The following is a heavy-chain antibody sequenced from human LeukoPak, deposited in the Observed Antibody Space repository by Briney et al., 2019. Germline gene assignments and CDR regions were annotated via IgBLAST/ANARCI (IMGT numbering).Heavy chain of an antibody. CDR3: AKDAVRGVIMDYFDY. D-gene: IGHD3-10*01. V-gene: IGHV3-23*01. J-gene: IGHJ4*02. CDR2: ISVSGGST. CDR1: GFTFSSYA. Sequence: GGSLRLSCAASGFTFSSYAMNWVRQAPGKGLEWVSAISVSGGSTYYEDSVKGRFTISRDNSKNTLHLQMNSLRAEDTAVYYCAKDAVRGVIMDYFDYWGQGTLVTVSS.